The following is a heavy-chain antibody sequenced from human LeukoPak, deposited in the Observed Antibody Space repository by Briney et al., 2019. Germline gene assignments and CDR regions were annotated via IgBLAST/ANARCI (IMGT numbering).Heavy chain of an antibody. V-gene: IGHV3-30*04. D-gene: IGHD4-17*01. CDR2: ISYDGSNK. J-gene: IGHJ4*02. Sequence: GGSLRLSCAASGFTFSSYAMHWVRQAPGKGLEWVAVISYDGSNKYYADSVKGRFTISRDNSKTTLYLQMNRLRAEDTAVYYCAREGPGDYMYYFDYWGQGTLVTVSS. CDR1: GFTFSSYA. CDR3: AREGPGDYMYYFDY.